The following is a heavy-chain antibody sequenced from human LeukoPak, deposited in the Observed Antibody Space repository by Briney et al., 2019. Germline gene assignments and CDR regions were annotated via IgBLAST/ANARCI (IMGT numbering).Heavy chain of an antibody. CDR1: GGTFSSYA. CDR2: IIPIFGTA. D-gene: IGHD3-10*01. Sequence: SVKVSCKASGGTFSSYAISWVRQAPGQGLEWMGGIIPIFGTANYAQKFQGRVTITADESTSTAYMELSSLRSEDTAVYYCARGSTMVRGVINDWFDPWGQGTLVTVTS. J-gene: IGHJ5*02. CDR3: ARGSTMVRGVINDWFDP. V-gene: IGHV1-69*13.